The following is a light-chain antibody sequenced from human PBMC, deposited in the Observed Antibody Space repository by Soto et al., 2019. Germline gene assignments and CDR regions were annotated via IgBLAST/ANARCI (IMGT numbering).Light chain of an antibody. CDR2: DAS. J-gene: IGKJ3*01. V-gene: IGKV1-33*01. CDR1: QGIRNH. Sequence: DIQVTQSPSSLSASVGDRVSITCQASQGIRNHLNWYQQKPGKAPKLLIYDASNLETGVPSRFSGSGSGTDFPFTINSLQPEYIATYYCQHYDNLPLFGPGTKVDIK. CDR3: QHYDNLPL.